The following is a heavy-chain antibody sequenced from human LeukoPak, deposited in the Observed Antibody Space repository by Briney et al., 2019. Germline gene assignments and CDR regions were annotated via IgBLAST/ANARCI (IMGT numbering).Heavy chain of an antibody. CDR1: GYSISSGYY. D-gene: IGHD3-3*01. CDR3: ARDSGETGFWSGSYFDY. CDR2: IYHSGST. J-gene: IGHJ4*02. Sequence: ASETLSLTCTVSGYSISSGYYWGWIRQPPGKGLEWIGSIYHSGSTYYNPSLKSRVTISVDTSKNQFSLKLSSVTAADTAVYYCARDSGETGFWSGSYFDYWGQGTLVTVSS. V-gene: IGHV4-38-2*02.